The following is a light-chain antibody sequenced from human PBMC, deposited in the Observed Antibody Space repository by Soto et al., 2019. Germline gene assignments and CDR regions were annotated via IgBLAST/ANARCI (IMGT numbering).Light chain of an antibody. CDR2: EVS. CDR1: SSDVGGYKY. V-gene: IGLV2-14*01. CDR3: GSITSSSTSV. J-gene: IGLJ1*01. Sequence: QPVLSQPASVSGSPGQSITISCTGTSSDVGGYKYVSWYQHQPGKAPKLIIYEVSNRPSGVSNRFSGSKSGNTASLTISGIQTEDEADYYCGSITSSSTSVFGTGTKVTVL.